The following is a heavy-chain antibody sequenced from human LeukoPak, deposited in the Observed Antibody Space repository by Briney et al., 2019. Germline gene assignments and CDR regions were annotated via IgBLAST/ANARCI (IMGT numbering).Heavy chain of an antibody. CDR1: GGSFSGYY. CDR2: ISHSGST. V-gene: IGHV4-34*01. CDR3: ARLGYSSGWFTTGENWFDP. J-gene: IGHJ5*02. Sequence: SETLSLTCAVYGGSFSGYYWSWIRQPPGKGLEWIGEISHSGSTNYNPSLKSRVTISVDTSKNQFSLKLSSVTAADTAVYYCARLGYSSGWFTTGENWFDPWGQGTLVTVSS. D-gene: IGHD6-19*01.